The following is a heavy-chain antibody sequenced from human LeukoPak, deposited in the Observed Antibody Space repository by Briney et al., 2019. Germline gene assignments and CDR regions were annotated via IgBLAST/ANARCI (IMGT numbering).Heavy chain of an antibody. CDR3: ARDRFGDLNYFDY. CDR1: GGSISSYF. V-gene: IGHV4-4*07. Sequence: PSETLSLTCTVSGGSISSYFWSWIRQPAGKGPEWIGRTYTSGSTNYNPSLKSRVTISADKSTNQFSLKLSSVTAADTAVYYCARDRFGDLNYFDYWGQGTLVTVSS. CDR2: TYTSGST. J-gene: IGHJ4*02. D-gene: IGHD3-3*01.